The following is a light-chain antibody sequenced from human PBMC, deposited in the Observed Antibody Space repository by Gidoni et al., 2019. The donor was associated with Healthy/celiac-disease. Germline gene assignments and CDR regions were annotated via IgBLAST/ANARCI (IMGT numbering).Light chain of an antibody. CDR1: QDISNY. J-gene: IGKJ4*01. V-gene: IGKV1-33*01. CDR3: QQYDNHPPLT. Sequence: DIQMTQSPSSLSASVGDRVTITCQASQDISNYLNWYQQKPGKAPKLLLYDASNLETGVPSRFSGSRSGTDFTFTISSLQPEDIATYYCQQYDNHPPLTFXGXTKVEIK. CDR2: DAS.